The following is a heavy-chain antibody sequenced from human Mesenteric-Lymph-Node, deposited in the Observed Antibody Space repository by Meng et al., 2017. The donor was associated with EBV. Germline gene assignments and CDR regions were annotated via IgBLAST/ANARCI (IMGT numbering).Heavy chain of an antibody. D-gene: IGHD5-12*01. Sequence: LVESGAGGKGPGASVKVSCKASGYTFTGYGISWVRQAPGQGLDWMGWISGHNGNTNYAQKFQGRVTLTTDTSTSTAYMELRSLRSDDTAVYYCVRDGDGIVPSINFDYWGQGTLVTVSS. CDR3: VRDGDGIVPSINFDY. J-gene: IGHJ4*02. CDR2: ISGHNGNT. V-gene: IGHV1-18*01. CDR1: GYTFTGYG.